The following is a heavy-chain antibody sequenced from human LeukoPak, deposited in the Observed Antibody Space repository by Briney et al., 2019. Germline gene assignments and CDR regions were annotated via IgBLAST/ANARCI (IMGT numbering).Heavy chain of an antibody. J-gene: IGHJ4*02. CDR3: VSPRGFSYGYFDY. V-gene: IGHV4-39*01. CDR1: GGSISSSSAY. D-gene: IGHD5-18*01. CDR2: IYYSKNT. Sequence: PSETLCLTCTVSGGSISSSSAYWGWIRQPPGKGLEWIGSIYYSKNTYYNPSLKSRVTISADTSKNQFSLTLGSVSATDTAVYYCVSPRGFSYGYFDYWGQGTLVTVSS.